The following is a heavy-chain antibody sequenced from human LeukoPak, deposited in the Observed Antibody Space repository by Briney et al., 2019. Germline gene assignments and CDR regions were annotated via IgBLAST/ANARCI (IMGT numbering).Heavy chain of an antibody. Sequence: PGGSLRLSCAASGFTFSSYWMSWVRQAPGKGLEWASSISWTGDSINYADSVKGRFTISRDNAKNSLYLQMNSLRVADTAVYYCARDGHDTSGYYWAWSFDLWGRGTLVTVSS. D-gene: IGHD3-22*01. CDR2: ISWTGDSI. CDR1: GFTFSSYW. CDR3: ARDGHDTSGYYWAWSFDL. J-gene: IGHJ2*01. V-gene: IGHV3-21*01.